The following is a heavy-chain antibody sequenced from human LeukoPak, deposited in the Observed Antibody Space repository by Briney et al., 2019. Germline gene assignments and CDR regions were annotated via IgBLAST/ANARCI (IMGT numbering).Heavy chain of an antibody. CDR2: IYYSGST. CDR1: GGSISSSSYY. J-gene: IGHJ4*02. CDR3: ARRGAYDSSGYHDY. V-gene: IGHV4-39*01. D-gene: IGHD3-22*01. Sequence: PSETLSLTCTVSGGSISSSSYYWGWIRQPPGKGLEWIGSIYYSGSTYYNPSLKSRVTISVDTSKNQFSLKLSSVTAADTAVYYCARRGAYDSSGYHDYWGQGTLVTVSS.